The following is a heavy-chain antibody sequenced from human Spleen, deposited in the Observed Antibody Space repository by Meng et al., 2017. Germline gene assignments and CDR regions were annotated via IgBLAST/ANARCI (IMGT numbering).Heavy chain of an antibody. CDR2: INHSGST. CDR1: GGSFSDYY. D-gene: IGHD4-11*01. V-gene: IGHV4-34*01. J-gene: IGHJ4*02. CDR3: ARGPTTMAHDFDY. Sequence: QVQRQQWGAGLFKPSETLSLTCVVSGGSFSDYYWSWIRQPPGKGLEWIGEINHSGSTNYNPSLESRATISVDTSQNNLSLKLSSVTAADSAVYYCARGPTTMAHDFDYWGQGTLVTVFS.